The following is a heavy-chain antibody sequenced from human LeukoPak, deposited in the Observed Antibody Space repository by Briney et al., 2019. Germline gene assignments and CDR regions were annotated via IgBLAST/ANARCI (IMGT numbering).Heavy chain of an antibody. CDR2: IIPIFGTA. J-gene: IGHJ4*02. Sequence: SVKVSCKASGGTFSSYAISWVRQAPGQGLEWMGGIIPIFGTANYAQKFQGRVTITADESTSTAYMELSSLRSEDTAVYYCATGYDILTGFGYWGQGTLATVSS. CDR3: ATGYDILTGFGY. D-gene: IGHD3-9*01. V-gene: IGHV1-69*01. CDR1: GGTFSSYA.